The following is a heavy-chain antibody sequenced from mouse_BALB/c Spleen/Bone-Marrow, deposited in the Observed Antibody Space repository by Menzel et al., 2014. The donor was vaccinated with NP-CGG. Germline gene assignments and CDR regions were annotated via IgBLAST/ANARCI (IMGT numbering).Heavy chain of an antibody. V-gene: IGHV14-1*02. CDR1: GFNIKEFY. J-gene: IGHJ3*01. Sequence: EVQLQQSGAELVRQGALVKLSCITSGFNIKEFYMHWVKQRPEQGLEWIGWIDPENGNTIYDPNFQGKASISADTSSNTAYLQLSNLTSEDTAVYYCVRGNFQFAYWGQGTLVTVSA. CDR2: IDPENGNT. CDR3: VRGNFQFAY.